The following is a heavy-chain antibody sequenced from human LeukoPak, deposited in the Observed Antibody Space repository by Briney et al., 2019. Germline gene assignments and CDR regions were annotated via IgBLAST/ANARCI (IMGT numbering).Heavy chain of an antibody. CDR3: ARVKGVSYYMDV. V-gene: IGHV3-48*03. CDR2: ISSSGSTI. Sequence: GGSLRLSCAASGFTFSSYEMNWVRQAPGKGLEWVSYISSSGSTIYYAGSVKGRFTISRDNAKNSLYLQMNSLRAEDTAVYYCARVKGVSYYMDVWGKGTTVTISS. CDR1: GFTFSSYE. J-gene: IGHJ6*03.